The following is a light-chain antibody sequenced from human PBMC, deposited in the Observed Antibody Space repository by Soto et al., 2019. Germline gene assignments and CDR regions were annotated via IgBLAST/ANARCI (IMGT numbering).Light chain of an antibody. Sequence: QSVLTQPPSASGSPGQSVTISCTGTSSDVGKYDYVSWYQQHPGTAPKLMIYEVSKRASGVPDRFSGFKSGNTASLTVSGLQADDEANYYCSSYAGSNNFVIFGGGTKVTVL. CDR3: SSYAGSNNFVI. CDR2: EVS. V-gene: IGLV2-8*01. J-gene: IGLJ2*01. CDR1: SSDVGKYDY.